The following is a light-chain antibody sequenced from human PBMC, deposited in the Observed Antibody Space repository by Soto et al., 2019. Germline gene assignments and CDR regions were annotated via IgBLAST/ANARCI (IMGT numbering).Light chain of an antibody. CDR2: SDN. CDR1: NSNIGRNT. Sequence: QSVLTQPPSASGTPGQRVTISCSGSNSNIGRNTVNWYQQFPGAAPNLLIHSDNQRPSGVPDRFSGSRSGTSASLAISGLQSEDEADYYCAAWDESPNVPVFGGGTKFTVL. J-gene: IGLJ3*02. CDR3: AAWDESPNVPV. V-gene: IGLV1-44*01.